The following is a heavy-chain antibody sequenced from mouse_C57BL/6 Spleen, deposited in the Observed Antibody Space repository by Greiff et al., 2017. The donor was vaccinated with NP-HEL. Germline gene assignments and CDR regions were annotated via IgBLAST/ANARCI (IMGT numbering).Heavy chain of an antibody. Sequence: EVQLQQSGPELVKPGASVKISCKASGYTFIDYYMNWVMQSHGKSLEWFGDIILNNGGTSYNQKYKGKVKVTVDKSSSTAYMKLRSLTSEDSAVYYCATSSTTTYAMDDWGQGTSVTVSS. V-gene: IGHV1-26*01. J-gene: IGHJ4*01. CDR3: ATSSTTTYAMDD. CDR2: IILNNGGT. D-gene: IGHD6-1*01. CDR1: GYTFIDYY.